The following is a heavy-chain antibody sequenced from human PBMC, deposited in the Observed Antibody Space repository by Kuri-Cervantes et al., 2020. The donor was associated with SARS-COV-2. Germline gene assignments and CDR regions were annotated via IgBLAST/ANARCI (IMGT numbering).Heavy chain of an antibody. CDR1: GFTFDDYT. CDR2: ISWDGGST. D-gene: IGHD4-17*01. CDR3: AESYGDYVPWFDP. Sequence: GESLKISCAASGFTFDDYTMHWVRQAPGKGLEWVSLISWDGGSTYYADSVKGRFTISRDNSKNSLYLQMNSLRTEDTAVYYCAESYGDYVPWFDPWGQGTLVTVSS. J-gene: IGHJ5*02. V-gene: IGHV3-43*01.